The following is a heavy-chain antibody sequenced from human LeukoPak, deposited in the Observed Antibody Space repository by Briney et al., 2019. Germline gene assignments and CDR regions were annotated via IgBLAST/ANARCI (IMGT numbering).Heavy chain of an antibody. D-gene: IGHD3-22*01. CDR1: GDSISSGGYS. V-gene: IGHV4-30-4*07. CDR2: IYYSGSA. J-gene: IGHJ4*02. Sequence: PSETLSLTCAVSGDSISSGGYSWSWIRQPPGKGLEWIGHIYYSGSAYSNPSLQSRVTISVDTSKNQFSLKLSSVTAADTAVYYCARGPYKYDSSGNFDYWGQGTLVTVSS. CDR3: ARGPYKYDSSGNFDY.